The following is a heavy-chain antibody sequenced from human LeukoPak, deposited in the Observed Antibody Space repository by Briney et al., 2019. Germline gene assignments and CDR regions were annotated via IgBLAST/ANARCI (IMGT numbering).Heavy chain of an antibody. D-gene: IGHD3-22*01. J-gene: IGHJ6*02. CDR3: ARGGSGYGDYYYFYAMDV. Sequence: GGSLRLSCAASGFTFSSYSMNWVRQAPGKGLEWVSYICSSGSTIYYADSVKGRFTISRDNAKNSLYLQMNSLRDEDTAVYYCARGGSGYGDYYYFYAMDVWGQGTTVTVSS. CDR2: ICSSGSTI. CDR1: GFTFSSYS. V-gene: IGHV3-48*02.